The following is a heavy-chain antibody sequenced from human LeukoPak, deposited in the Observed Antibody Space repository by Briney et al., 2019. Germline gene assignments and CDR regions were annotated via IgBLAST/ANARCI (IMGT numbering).Heavy chain of an antibody. Sequence: SETLSLTCSVSGDSIGSYYWTWIRQSPGKGLEWIGYIFYSGSTDYSPSLKSRVTISVDTSNNQFSLQLRSVTAADTAIYYCARGRARDGSYPWLDSWGQGTLVTVSS. CDR2: IFYSGST. V-gene: IGHV4-59*01. J-gene: IGHJ5*01. CDR1: GDSIGSYY. CDR3: ARGRARDGSYPWLDS. D-gene: IGHD3-16*02.